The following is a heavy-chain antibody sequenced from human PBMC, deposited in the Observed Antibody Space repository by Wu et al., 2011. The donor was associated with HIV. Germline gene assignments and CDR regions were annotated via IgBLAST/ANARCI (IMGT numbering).Heavy chain of an antibody. J-gene: IGHJ6*02. CDR2: INPNSGGT. Sequence: QVQLVQSGAEVKKPGASVKVSCNASGYTFTGYYMHWVRQAPGQGLEWMGWINPNSGGTNYAQKFQGRVTMTRDTSISTAYMEMRRLRSDDTAVYYCARDYYDNSGYYYYYYGMDVWGLGTTVTVSS. CDR3: ARDYYDNSGYYYYYYGMDV. V-gene: IGHV1-2*02. CDR1: GYTFTGYY. D-gene: IGHD3-22*01.